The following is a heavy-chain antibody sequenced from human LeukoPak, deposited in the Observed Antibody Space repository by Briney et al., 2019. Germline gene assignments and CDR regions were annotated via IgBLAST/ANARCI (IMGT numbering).Heavy chain of an antibody. D-gene: IGHD3-16*02. CDR2: ITSGGDYM. CDR3: ARVSIFGVVIANDY. Sequence: GGTLRLSCAASGFTFGGYTMSWVRQAPGKGLQWVSTITSGGDYMYYADPVKGRFTISRDDSKNSLYLHMNSLRAEDTAVYYCARVSIFGVVIANDYWGQGTVVTVSS. V-gene: IGHV3-21*01. CDR1: GFTFGGYT. J-gene: IGHJ4*02.